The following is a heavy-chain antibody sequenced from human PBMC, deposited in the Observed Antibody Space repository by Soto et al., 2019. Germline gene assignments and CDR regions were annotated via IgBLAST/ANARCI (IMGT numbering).Heavy chain of an antibody. CDR1: GGSISGYY. CDR3: ARHAVSDRDWFDP. CDR2: IFDTGSA. D-gene: IGHD2-21*01. J-gene: IGHJ5*02. V-gene: IGHV4-59*08. Sequence: SETLSLTCTVSGGSISGYYWSWIRQPPGKGLDWIGYIFDTGSARYSPSLQSRVTISVDTSKNQFSLELNSVTATDTAVYYCARHAVSDRDWFDPWGQGTLVTVSS.